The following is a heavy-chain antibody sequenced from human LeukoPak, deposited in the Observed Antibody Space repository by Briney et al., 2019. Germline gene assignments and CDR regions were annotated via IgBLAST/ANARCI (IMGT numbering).Heavy chain of an antibody. CDR2: ISSSSSYI. CDR1: GFTFSSYS. CDR3: ARGRSGYNAPGYYYYGMDV. V-gene: IGHV3-21*01. D-gene: IGHD5-24*01. Sequence: SGGSLRLSCAASGFTFSSYSMNWVRQAPGKGLEWVSSISSSSSYIYYADSVKGRFTISRDNAKNSLYLQMNSLRAEDTAVYYCARGRSGYNAPGYYYYGMDVWGQGTTVTVSS. J-gene: IGHJ6*02.